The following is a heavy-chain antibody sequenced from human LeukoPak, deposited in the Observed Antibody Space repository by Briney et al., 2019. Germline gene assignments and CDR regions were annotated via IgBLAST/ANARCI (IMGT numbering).Heavy chain of an antibody. CDR3: ARDTDWSFDY. Sequence: GGSLRLSCAASGFTFSEYSMNWVRQAPGKGLEWISYINNDRSSIADSVKGRFTISRDTAVNSLFLQMNSLRAEDTAVYYCARDTDWSFDYWGQGILVTVSS. V-gene: IGHV3-48*01. J-gene: IGHJ4*02. CDR1: GFTFSEYS. CDR2: INNDRSS. D-gene: IGHD2-21*01.